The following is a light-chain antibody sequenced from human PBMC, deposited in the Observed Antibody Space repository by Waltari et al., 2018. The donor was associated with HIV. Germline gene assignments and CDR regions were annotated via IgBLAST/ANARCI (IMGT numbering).Light chain of an antibody. CDR1: ALPKQY. CDR2: KDS. V-gene: IGLV3-25*03. CDR3: QSADSSGTYVV. Sequence: SYELTQPPSVSVSPGQPARITCSGDALPKQYAYWYQQKPGQAPVLVIYKDSERPSGIPERVSGSSSGKTVTLTNSGVQAEDEADYYCQSADSSGTYVVFGGGTKLTVL. J-gene: IGLJ2*01.